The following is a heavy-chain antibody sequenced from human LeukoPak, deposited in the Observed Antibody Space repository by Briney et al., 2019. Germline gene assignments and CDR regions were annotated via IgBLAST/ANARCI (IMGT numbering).Heavy chain of an antibody. V-gene: IGHV3-23*01. CDR3: ARVEYREGDPGDYFDY. CDR1: GFTFSRYA. D-gene: IGHD2-2*01. CDR2: ISGSGGST. J-gene: IGHJ4*02. Sequence: GGSLRLSCAASGFTFSRYAMSWVRQAPGKGLEWVSTISGSGGSTYYADSVKGRFTISRDNSKNTLYLQMNSLRAEDTAVYYCARVEYREGDPGDYFDYWGQGTLVTVSS.